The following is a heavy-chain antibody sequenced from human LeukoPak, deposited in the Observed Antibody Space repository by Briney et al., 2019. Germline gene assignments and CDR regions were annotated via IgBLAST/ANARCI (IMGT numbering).Heavy chain of an antibody. D-gene: IGHD5-24*01. V-gene: IGHV1-46*01. J-gene: IGHJ3*02. Sequence: ASVKVSCKASGYTFTKSYMHWVRQAPGQRLEWMGLINPGGDNTNYAQNFQGRVTMTSDTSARTVYMELSSLRSEDTAIYYCARIRDGYNDAYDIWGQGTVVTVPS. CDR3: ARIRDGYNDAYDI. CDR1: GYTFTKSY. CDR2: INPGGDNT.